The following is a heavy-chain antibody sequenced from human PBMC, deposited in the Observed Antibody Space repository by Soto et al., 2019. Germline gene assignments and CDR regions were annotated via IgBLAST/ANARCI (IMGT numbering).Heavy chain of an antibody. CDR3: ARARNDNYYYGMDV. CDR2: IIPIFGTA. Sequence: QVPLVQSGAEVKKPGSPVKVSCKASGGTFSRYGISWVRQAPGQGLEWMGGIIPIFGTANYAQKFQGRVTITADESTSTAYMELSSLRSEDTAVYYCARARNDNYYYGMDVWGQGTTVTVSS. V-gene: IGHV1-69*12. J-gene: IGHJ6*02. D-gene: IGHD3-22*01. CDR1: GGTFSRYG.